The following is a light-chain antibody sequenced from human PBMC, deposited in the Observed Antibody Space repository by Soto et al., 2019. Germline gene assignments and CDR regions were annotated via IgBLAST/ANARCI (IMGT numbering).Light chain of an antibody. CDR3: SSHSSTSHYV. CDR2: DVS. V-gene: IGLV2-14*03. J-gene: IGLJ1*01. Sequence: QSALTQPASVSGSPGQSIAISCSGTSSDVGGDHVSWYQHHPGKVPRLIIYDVSNRPSGISNRFSGSKSANTASLTISGLQADDEADYYCSSHSSTSHYVFGTGTKVTVL. CDR1: SSDVGGDH.